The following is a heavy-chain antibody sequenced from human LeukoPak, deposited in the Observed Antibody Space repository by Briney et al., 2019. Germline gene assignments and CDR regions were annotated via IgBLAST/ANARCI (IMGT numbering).Heavy chain of an antibody. J-gene: IGHJ4*02. CDR1: GFTFSSYA. CDR2: ISGSGGST. V-gene: IGHV3-23*01. CDR3: AKGGRCSGGSCYLFSDY. Sequence: GGSLRLSCAASGFTFSSYAMSWVRQAPGKGLEWVSAISGSGGSTYYADSVKGRFTISRDNSKNTLYLQMNSLRAEDTAVYYCAKGGRCSGGSCYLFSDYWGQGTLVTVSS. D-gene: IGHD2-15*01.